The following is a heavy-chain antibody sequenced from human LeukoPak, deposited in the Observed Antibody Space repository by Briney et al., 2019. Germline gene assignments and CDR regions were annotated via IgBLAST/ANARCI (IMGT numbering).Heavy chain of an antibody. D-gene: IGHD1-26*01. J-gene: IGHJ6*02. CDR3: AGIPSLLEYSGGYVPAYYYYGMDV. CDR2: IIPFFGIA. CDR1: GGTLHSYA. Sequence: SVTVPRLASGGTLHSYAMIWVRQAPGQGREWMGRIIPFFGIANYAQKFNGRVTITADKPTSTAYRGLSSLRSEDTAVYYCAGIPSLLEYSGGYVPAYYYYGMDVWGQGTTVTVSS. V-gene: IGHV1-69*04.